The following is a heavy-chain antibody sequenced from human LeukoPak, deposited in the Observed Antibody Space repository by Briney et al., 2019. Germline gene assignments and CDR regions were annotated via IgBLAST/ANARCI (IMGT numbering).Heavy chain of an antibody. CDR3: AREGIVRTYDQ. CDR1: GDSISSYY. V-gene: IGHV4-59*12. J-gene: IGHJ4*02. Sequence: PSETPSLTCTVSGDSISSYYWYWFRQPPGKELEWIACIYYSGITHYNPSLKSRVTISLDTSKNQFSLRLSSVTAADTAVYYCAREGIVRTYDQWGQGTLVTVSS. D-gene: IGHD2/OR15-2a*01. CDR2: IYYSGIT.